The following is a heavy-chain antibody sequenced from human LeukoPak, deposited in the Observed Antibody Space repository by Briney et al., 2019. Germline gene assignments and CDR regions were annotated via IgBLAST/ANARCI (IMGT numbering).Heavy chain of an antibody. CDR3: ARRHRTYTYGYGPTYYYYYMDV. CDR1: GYSFTSYW. J-gene: IGHJ6*03. CDR2: IYPGDSDT. V-gene: IGHV5-51*01. Sequence: GESLKISCKGSGYSFTSYWIGWVRQMPGKGLEWMGIIYPGDSDTRYSPSFQGQVTISADKSISTAYLQWSSLKASDSAMYYCARRHRTYTYGYGPTYYYYYMDVWGKGTTVTVSS. D-gene: IGHD5-18*01.